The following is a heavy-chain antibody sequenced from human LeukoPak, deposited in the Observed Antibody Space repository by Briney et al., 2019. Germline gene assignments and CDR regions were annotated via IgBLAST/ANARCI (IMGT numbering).Heavy chain of an antibody. J-gene: IGHJ4*02. Sequence: GGSLRLSCAASGFTFSNYAMSWVRQAPGKGLEWVSSINGRGGSTYYADSVKGRFTISRDNSKSTLYLQMNSLRAEDTAIYYCANPPTVTSFHYWGQGTLVTVSS. CDR1: GFTFSNYA. CDR3: ANPPTVTSFHY. D-gene: IGHD4-11*01. CDR2: INGRGGST. V-gene: IGHV3-23*01.